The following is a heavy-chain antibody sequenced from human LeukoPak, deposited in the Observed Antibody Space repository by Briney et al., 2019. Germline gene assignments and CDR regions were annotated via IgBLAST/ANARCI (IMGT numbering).Heavy chain of an antibody. V-gene: IGHV3-21*01. Sequence: PGGSLRLSCAASGFTFSSYSMSWVRQAPGKGLEWVSSISSSSSYIYYADSVKGRFTISRDNAKNSLYLQMNSLRAEDTAVYYCARVPGRELRYFDWLLYRDYYFDYWGQGTLVTVSS. D-gene: IGHD3-9*01. CDR1: GFTFSSYS. J-gene: IGHJ4*02. CDR3: ARVPGRELRYFDWLLYRDYYFDY. CDR2: ISSSSSYI.